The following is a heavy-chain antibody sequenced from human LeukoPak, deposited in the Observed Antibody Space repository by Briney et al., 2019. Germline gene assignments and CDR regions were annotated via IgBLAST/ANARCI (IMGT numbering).Heavy chain of an antibody. D-gene: IGHD3-9*01. CDR2: ISAYNGNT. CDR3: AREEVFDRNWFDP. V-gene: IGHV1-18*01. J-gene: IGHJ5*02. Sequence: ASVKVSCKAYGYTFTSYGISWERQAPGQALEWTGWISAYNGNTNYAQKLQGRVTMTTDTSTSTAYMELRSLRSDDTAVYYCAREEVFDRNWFDPWGQGTLVTVSS. CDR1: GYTFTSYG.